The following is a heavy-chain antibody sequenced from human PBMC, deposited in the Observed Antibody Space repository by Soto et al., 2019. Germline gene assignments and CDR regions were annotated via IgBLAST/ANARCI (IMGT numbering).Heavy chain of an antibody. D-gene: IGHD6-13*01. CDR3: ARIRIAARRMGAFDI. CDR1: GGSFSGYY. CDR2: INHSGST. Sequence: QVQLQQWGAGLLKPSETLSLTCAVYGGSFSGYYWSWIRQPPGKGLEWIGEINHSGSTNYNPSLKSRVTISVDTSKNQFSLKLSSVTVADTAVYYCARIRIAARRMGAFDIWGQGTMVTVSS. V-gene: IGHV4-34*01. J-gene: IGHJ3*02.